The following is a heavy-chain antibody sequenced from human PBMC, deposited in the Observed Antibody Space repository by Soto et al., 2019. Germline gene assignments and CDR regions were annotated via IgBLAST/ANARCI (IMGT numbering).Heavy chain of an antibody. D-gene: IGHD1-26*01. Sequence: VQLLQSGAEVKKPGATVKISCKVSGYTFTDYYMHWVQQAPGKGLEWKGLVDREEGETIYAEKFQGRDTITADTSTDTASMERSGSRYEDTAVIYCATDGGSRGGYNLLRVHNYYYYGMDVWGQGTTVTVSS. CDR3: ATDGGSRGGYNLLRVHNYYYYGMDV. V-gene: IGHV1-69-2*01. CDR1: GYTFTDYY. CDR2: VDREEGET. J-gene: IGHJ6*02.